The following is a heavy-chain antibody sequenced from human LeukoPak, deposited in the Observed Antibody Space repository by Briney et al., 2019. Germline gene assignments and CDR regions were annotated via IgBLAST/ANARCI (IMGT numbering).Heavy chain of an antibody. Sequence: PGGSLRLSCATSGFTFSNAWMTWVRQAPGKGMEWLGRIKGKTDDGATDYAAPVKGRFSISRDDSKDTLYLEMNNLESEDTGVYHCTTHDSWKGLPVYWGQGTLVTVSS. CDR1: GFTFSNAW. J-gene: IGHJ4*02. CDR2: IKGKTDDGAT. V-gene: IGHV3-15*01. D-gene: IGHD3-3*01. CDR3: TTHDSWKGLPVY.